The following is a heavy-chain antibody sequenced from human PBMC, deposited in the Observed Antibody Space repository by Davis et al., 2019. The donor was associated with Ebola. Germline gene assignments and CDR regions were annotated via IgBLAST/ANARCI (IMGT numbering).Heavy chain of an antibody. CDR3: AREMETATYFGRNYYDSSGYYYGYAFDI. Sequence: GESLKISCAASGFTFSSYWMSWVRQAPGKGLEWVANIKQDGSEKYYVDSVKGRFTISRDNAKNSLYLQMNSLRAEDTAVYYCAREMETATYFGRNYYDSSGYYYGYAFDIWGQGTMVTVSS. CDR1: GFTFSSYW. J-gene: IGHJ3*02. CDR2: IKQDGSEK. V-gene: IGHV3-7*01. D-gene: IGHD3-22*01.